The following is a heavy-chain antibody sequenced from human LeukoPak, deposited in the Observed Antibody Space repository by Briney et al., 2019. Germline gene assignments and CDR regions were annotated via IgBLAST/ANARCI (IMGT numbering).Heavy chain of an antibody. CDR1: GYTFTSYG. CDR3: ARGHSGYYDSSGYFAFDI. D-gene: IGHD3-22*01. CDR2: ISAHNGNT. V-gene: IGHV1-18*01. J-gene: IGHJ3*02. Sequence: ASVKVSCKASGYTFTSYGISWVRQAPGQGLEWMGWISAHNGNTNYAQKLQGRVTMTTDTSTSTAYMELRSLRSDDTAVYYCARGHSGYYDSSGYFAFDIWGQGTMVTVSS.